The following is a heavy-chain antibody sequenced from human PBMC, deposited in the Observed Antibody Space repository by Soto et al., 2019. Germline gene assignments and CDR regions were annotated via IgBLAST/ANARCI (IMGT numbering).Heavy chain of an antibody. V-gene: IGHV4-39*01. Sequence: QLQLQESGPGLVKPSETLSLTCTVSGGSISTSSYYWGWIRQPPGKGLEWIGSIYYSGSTYYNPSLKSRVTISVDTSKNQFSLNLTSVTAADTAVYYCVRHYFVVVTVNAMDVWGQGTTVTVSS. CDR3: VRHYFVVVTVNAMDV. CDR2: IYYSGST. J-gene: IGHJ6*02. D-gene: IGHD2-21*02. CDR1: GGSISTSSYY.